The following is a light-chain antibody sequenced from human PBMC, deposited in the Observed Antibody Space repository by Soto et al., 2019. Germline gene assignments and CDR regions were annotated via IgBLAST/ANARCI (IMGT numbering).Light chain of an antibody. CDR1: QSVTSSY. CDR2: SAA. Sequence: EIVMTQSPGTLSVSPGERATLSCRASQSVTSSYLAWYQRKPGQAATLLLYSAAPRAAAIPPRFSGSESGTDFTLITSSLEPEDFAAYYCQQYGDSRWTFGQGTKVDIK. V-gene: IGKV3-20*01. J-gene: IGKJ1*01. CDR3: QQYGDSRWT.